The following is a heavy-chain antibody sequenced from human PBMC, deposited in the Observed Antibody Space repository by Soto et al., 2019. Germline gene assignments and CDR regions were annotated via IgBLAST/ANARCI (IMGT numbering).Heavy chain of an antibody. Sequence: ASVKVSCKASGFTFTSSAMQWVRQARGQRLEWIGWIVVGSGNTNYAQKFQERVTITRDMSTSTAYMELSSLRSEDTAVYYCAADKGDGDTYDFWSGSYYYYMDVWGKGTTVTVSS. CDR3: AADKGDGDTYDFWSGSYYYYMDV. CDR1: GFTFTSSA. V-gene: IGHV1-58*02. D-gene: IGHD3-3*01. CDR2: IVVGSGNT. J-gene: IGHJ6*03.